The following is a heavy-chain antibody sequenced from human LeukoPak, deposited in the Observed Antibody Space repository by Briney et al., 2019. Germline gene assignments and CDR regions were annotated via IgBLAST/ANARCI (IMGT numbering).Heavy chain of an antibody. CDR1: GYSISSGFY. CDR3: ARDNWNPDY. Sequence: SETLSLTCTVSGYSISSGFYWGWIRQPPGKGLEWIGSIHNSGRTYHNPSLKSRLILSVDTPKNQFSLKLSSVTAADTAVYYCARDNWNPDYWGQGTLVTVSS. J-gene: IGHJ4*02. CDR2: IHNSGRT. V-gene: IGHV4-38-2*02. D-gene: IGHD1-20*01.